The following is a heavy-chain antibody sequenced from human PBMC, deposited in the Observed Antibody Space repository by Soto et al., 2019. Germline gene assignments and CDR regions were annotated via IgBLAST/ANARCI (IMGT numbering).Heavy chain of an antibody. D-gene: IGHD3-22*01. V-gene: IGHV1-2*02. J-gene: IGHJ5*02. CDR3: ARERLYKGYDSSLGNP. CDR1: GDTFTDYY. Sequence: ASGKVCCEASGDTFTDYYLHWVRQAPGHGREWMGWINPESGGTTYARKFQGSVTMTRDPSVNTVYMELRRLTSDDMAVYYCARERLYKGYDSSLGNPWGQGSMVTVSS. CDR2: INPESGGT.